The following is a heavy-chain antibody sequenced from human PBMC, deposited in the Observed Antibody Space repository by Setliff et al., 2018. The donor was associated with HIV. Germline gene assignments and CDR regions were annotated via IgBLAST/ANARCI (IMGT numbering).Heavy chain of an antibody. V-gene: IGHV1-46*01. J-gene: IGHJ6*02. D-gene: IGHD3-10*01. CDR3: ARGDYGSGSYYPYYFYYGMDV. CDR1: GYAFTSYH. Sequence: ASVKVSCKTSGYAFTSYHIHWVRQAPGQGLEWIGKIFVGDSTTHYAQKFQGRVTLTSDTSTSTAYMELSSLRSEDTAVYYCARGDYGSGSYYPYYFYYGMDVWGQGTTVTVSS. CDR2: IFVGDSTT.